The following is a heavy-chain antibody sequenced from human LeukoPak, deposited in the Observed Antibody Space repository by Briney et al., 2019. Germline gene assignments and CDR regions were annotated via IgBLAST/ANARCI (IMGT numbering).Heavy chain of an antibody. CDR1: GFTFINYW. D-gene: IGHD6-19*01. CDR2: IKQDGSET. Sequence: SGGSLRLSCAASGFTFINYWMGWVRQAPGKGLEWVANIKQDGSETYYVDSVKGRFTISRDNAKSSLFLHMNSLRAEDTAVYYCARWGYTNGWYYFENWGQGTLVTVSS. CDR3: ARWGYTNGWYYFEN. V-gene: IGHV3-7*01. J-gene: IGHJ4*02.